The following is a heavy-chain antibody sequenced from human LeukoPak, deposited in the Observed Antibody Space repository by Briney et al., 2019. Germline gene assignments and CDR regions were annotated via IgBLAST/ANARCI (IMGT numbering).Heavy chain of an antibody. J-gene: IGHJ6*02. CDR1: GGSISSYY. V-gene: IGHV4-59*01. D-gene: IGHD6-13*01. CDR3: ARHDSSWSYYYYGMDV. Sequence: SETLSLTCTVSGGSISSYYWSWIRQPPGKGLEWIGYIYYSGSTNYNPSLKSRVTISVDTSKNQFSLKLSSVTAADTAVYYCARHDSSWSYYYYGMDVWGQGTTVTVSS. CDR2: IYYSGST.